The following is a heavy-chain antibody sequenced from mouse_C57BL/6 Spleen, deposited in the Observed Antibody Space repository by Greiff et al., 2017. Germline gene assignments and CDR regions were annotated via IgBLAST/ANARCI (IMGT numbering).Heavy chain of an antibody. CDR2: ISSGGSYT. CDR1: GFTFSSYG. V-gene: IGHV5-6*01. CDR3: ARITTVDHWYFDV. D-gene: IGHD1-1*01. Sequence: EVHLVESGGDLVKPGGSLKLSCAASGFTFSSYGMSWVRQTPDKRLEWVATISSGGSYTYYPDSVKGRFTISRDNAKNTLYLQMSSLKSEDTAMYYCARITTVDHWYFDVWGTGTTVTVSS. J-gene: IGHJ1*03.